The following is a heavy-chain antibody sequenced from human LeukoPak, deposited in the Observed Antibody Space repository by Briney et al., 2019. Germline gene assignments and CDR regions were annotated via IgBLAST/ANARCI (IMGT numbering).Heavy chain of an antibody. V-gene: IGHV4-59*08. D-gene: IGHD3-22*01. CDR2: IYYSGST. J-gene: IGHJ2*01. CDR3: ARRYSSGYYWYFDL. CDR1: GGSISSYY. Sequence: SETLSLTCTVSGGSISSYYWSWIRQPPGKGLEWIGYIYYSGSTNYNPSLKSRVTISVDTSKNQFSLKLSSVTAADTAVYYCARRYSSGYYWYFDLWGRGTLVTVSS.